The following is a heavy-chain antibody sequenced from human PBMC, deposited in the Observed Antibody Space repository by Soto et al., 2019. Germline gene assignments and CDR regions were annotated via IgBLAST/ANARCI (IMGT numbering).Heavy chain of an antibody. CDR1: GYTFFAFG. J-gene: IGHJ4*02. CDR2: SVPGSGNT. CDR3: ASVEGHGAGSRYFDN. Sequence: QVQLVQSGTEVTKPGASVTVSCKTSGYTFFAFGLSWGRQVPGQGLEWLRWSVPGSGNTVYARNLQDRFTVTTDRSTNPSYMQLRSLTADDTALYDCASVEGHGAGSRYFDNWGQGTLVTVSS. V-gene: IGHV1-18*01. D-gene: IGHD3-10*01.